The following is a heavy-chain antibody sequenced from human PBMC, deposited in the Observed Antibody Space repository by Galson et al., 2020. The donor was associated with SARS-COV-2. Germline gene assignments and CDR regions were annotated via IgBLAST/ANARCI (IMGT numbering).Heavy chain of an antibody. CDR2: IIPIFGAA. Sequence: SVKVSCKASGGTFITSAISWVRQAPGQGLEWMGGIIPIFGAANYAQKFQGRVTITADESTSTAYMELSSLRSEDTAVHYCARSYGWGTGAAARPYYYYHMDVWGKGTTVTVSS. J-gene: IGHJ6*03. D-gene: IGHD6-13*01. CDR1: GGTFITSA. CDR3: ARSYGWGTGAAARPYYYYHMDV. V-gene: IGHV1-69*13.